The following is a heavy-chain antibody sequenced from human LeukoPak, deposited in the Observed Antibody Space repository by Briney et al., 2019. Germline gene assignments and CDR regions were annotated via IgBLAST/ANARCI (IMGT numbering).Heavy chain of an antibody. CDR1: GYTFTGYY. J-gene: IGHJ4*02. CDR3: ARDGAMVRGNPNWGVL. Sequence: ASVKVSCKASGYTFTGYYMHWVRQAPGQGLEWMGWINPNSGGTNYAQKFQGRVTMTRDTSISTAYMELSRLRSDDTAVYYCARDGAMVRGNPNWGVLWGQGTLVTVSS. CDR2: INPNSGGT. V-gene: IGHV1-2*02. D-gene: IGHD3-10*01.